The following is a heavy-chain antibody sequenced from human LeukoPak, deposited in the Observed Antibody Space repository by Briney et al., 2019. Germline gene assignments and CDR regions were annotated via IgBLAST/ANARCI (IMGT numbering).Heavy chain of an antibody. CDR2: IYYSGST. Sequence: SETLSLTCTVSGGSISSSSYYWGWIRQPPGKGLEWIGSIYYSGSTYYNPSLKSRVTISVDTSKNQFSLKLSSVTAADTAVYYCARRDYGDYSLDYWGQGTLVTVSS. J-gene: IGHJ4*02. CDR3: ARRDYGDYSLDY. CDR1: GGSISSSSYY. D-gene: IGHD4-17*01. V-gene: IGHV4-39*01.